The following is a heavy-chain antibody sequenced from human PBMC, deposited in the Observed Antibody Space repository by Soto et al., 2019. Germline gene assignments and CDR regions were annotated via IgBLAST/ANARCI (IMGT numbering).Heavy chain of an antibody. D-gene: IGHD5-18*01. V-gene: IGHV4-39*01. CDR3: SARLSGSSYGWGSLIDP. CDR1: AGSISSSTYY. J-gene: IGHJ5*02. Sequence: QLQLQESGPGLVKPSETLSLTCTVSAGSISSSTYYWGWIRQPPGKGLEWVGSINYSGTTYYNPSLRCRVPIFVDTPKNQFSLKLGSVTAADTAVYYCSARLSGSSYGWGSLIDPWGQGTLVTVSS. CDR2: INYSGTT.